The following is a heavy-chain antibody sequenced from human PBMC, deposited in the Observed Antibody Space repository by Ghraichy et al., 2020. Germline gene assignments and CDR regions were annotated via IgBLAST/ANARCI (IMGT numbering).Heavy chain of an antibody. D-gene: IGHD3-10*01. CDR2: ISGSGGST. CDR3: AKGPPTVRGVTYYYYYYYMDV. CDR1: GFTFSSYA. V-gene: IGHV3-23*01. Sequence: GGSLRLSCAASGFTFSSYAMSWVRQAPGKGLEWVSAISGSGGSTYYADSVKGRFTISRDNSKNTLYLQMNSLRAEDTAVYYCAKGPPTVRGVTYYYYYYYMDVWGKGTTVTVSS. J-gene: IGHJ6*03.